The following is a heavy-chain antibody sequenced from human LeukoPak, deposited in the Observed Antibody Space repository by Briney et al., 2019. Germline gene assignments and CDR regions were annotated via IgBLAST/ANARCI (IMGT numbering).Heavy chain of an antibody. Sequence: PSETLSLTCTVSGGSISSYYWSWIRQPPGKGLEWIGYIYYSGSTNYNPSLKSRVTISVDTSKNQFSLKLSSVTAADTAVYYCARGRKAAAGRNYYYMDVWGKGTTVTVSS. CDR2: IYYSGST. D-gene: IGHD6-13*01. V-gene: IGHV4-59*13. J-gene: IGHJ6*03. CDR3: ARGRKAAAGRNYYYMDV. CDR1: GGSISSYY.